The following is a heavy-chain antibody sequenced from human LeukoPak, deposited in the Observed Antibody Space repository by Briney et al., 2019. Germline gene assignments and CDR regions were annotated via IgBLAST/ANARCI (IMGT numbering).Heavy chain of an antibody. CDR1: GFTFSSYS. V-gene: IGHV3-7*03. J-gene: IGHJ4*02. D-gene: IGHD6-13*01. CDR3: ARSIPYGTTWYGRSDY. CDR2: IKPDGTTK. Sequence: PGGSLRLSCAASGFTFSSYSMNWVRQASGKGLEWVAIIKPDGTTKFYVDSVKGRFTISRDNALNSLYLQMNSLRAEDTAIYYCARSIPYGTTWYGRSDYWGQGTLVTVSS.